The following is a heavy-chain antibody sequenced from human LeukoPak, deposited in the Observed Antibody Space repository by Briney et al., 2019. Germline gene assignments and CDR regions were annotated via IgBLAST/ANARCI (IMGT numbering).Heavy chain of an antibody. CDR3: AKDSSLLWSPDRGGDYGMDV. Sequence: GGSLRLSCAASGFTFSSYGMHWVRQAPGKGLEWVAVISYDGSNKYYADSVKGRFTISRDNSKNTLYLQMNSLRAEDTAVYYCAKDSSLLWSPDRGGDYGMDVWGQGTTVTVSS. CDR2: ISYDGSNK. CDR1: GFTFSSYG. V-gene: IGHV3-30*18. D-gene: IGHD3-10*01. J-gene: IGHJ6*02.